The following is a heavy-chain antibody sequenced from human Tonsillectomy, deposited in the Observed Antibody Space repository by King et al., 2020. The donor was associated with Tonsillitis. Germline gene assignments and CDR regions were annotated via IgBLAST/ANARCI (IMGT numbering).Heavy chain of an antibody. V-gene: IGHV3-7*03. CDR3: ARWDLWLATLDY. J-gene: IGHJ4*02. Sequence: MSWVRQVPGKGLEWVANIKQEGNEKYYVDSVKGRFTITRDNAKNSLYLQMNSLRAEDTAVYYCARWDLWLATLDYWGQGTLVTVSS. D-gene: IGHD6-19*01. CDR2: IKQEGNEK.